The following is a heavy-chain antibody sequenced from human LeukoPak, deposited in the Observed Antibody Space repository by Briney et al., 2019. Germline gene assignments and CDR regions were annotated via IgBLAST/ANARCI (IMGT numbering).Heavy chain of an antibody. CDR2: IYTSGST. Sequence: SQTLSLTCTVSGGSISSGSYYWSWIRQPAGKGMEWIGRIYTSGSTNYNPSLKSRVTISVDTSKNQFSPKLSSVTAADTAVYYCARVCDFSSGQTRVAYYMDVWGKGTAVTVSS. D-gene: IGHD3-3*01. CDR1: GGSISSGSYY. V-gene: IGHV4-61*02. J-gene: IGHJ6*03. CDR3: ARVCDFSSGQTRVAYYMDV.